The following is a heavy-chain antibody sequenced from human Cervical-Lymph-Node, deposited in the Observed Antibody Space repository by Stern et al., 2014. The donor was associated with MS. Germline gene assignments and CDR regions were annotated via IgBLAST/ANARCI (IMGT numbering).Heavy chain of an antibody. CDR3: ARIRKTTVTLFDY. V-gene: IGHV2-26*01. CDR1: GFSLSNARMG. CDR2: IFSNDEK. D-gene: IGHD4-17*01. J-gene: IGHJ4*02. Sequence: QVTLMESGPVLVKPTETLTLTCTVSGFSLSNARMGVSWIRQTPGKALEWLAHIFSNDEKSYSTSLKSRLTISKDTSKSQVVLTMTNMDPVDTATYYCARIRKTTVTLFDYWGQGTLVTVSS.